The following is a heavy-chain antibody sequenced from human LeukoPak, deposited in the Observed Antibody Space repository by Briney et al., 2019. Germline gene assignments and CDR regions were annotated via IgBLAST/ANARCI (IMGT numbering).Heavy chain of an antibody. D-gene: IGHD6-19*01. V-gene: IGHV3-9*01. J-gene: IGHJ4*02. Sequence: PGRSLRLSCAASGFTFDDYAMHWVRQAPGKGLEWVSGISWNSVSIGYADSVKGRFTISRDNAKNSLYLQMSNLRAEDTAVYYCAKDRGVAMAGTRGHFDYWGQGTLVTVSS. CDR3: AKDRGVAMAGTRGHFDY. CDR2: ISWNSVSI. CDR1: GFTFDDYA.